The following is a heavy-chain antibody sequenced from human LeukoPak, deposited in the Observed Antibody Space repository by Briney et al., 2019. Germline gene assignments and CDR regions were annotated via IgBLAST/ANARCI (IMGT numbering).Heavy chain of an antibody. CDR1: GYSFTSYW. D-gene: IGHD6-13*01. Sequence: PGESLKSSCKGSGYSFTSYWIGWVRQLPGKGLEWMGIIYPGDSDTRYSPSFQGQVTISADKSISTAYLQWSSLKASDTAMYYCARRGIAAEGGNWFDPWGQGTLVTVSS. V-gene: IGHV5-51*01. J-gene: IGHJ5*02. CDR3: ARRGIAAEGGNWFDP. CDR2: IYPGDSDT.